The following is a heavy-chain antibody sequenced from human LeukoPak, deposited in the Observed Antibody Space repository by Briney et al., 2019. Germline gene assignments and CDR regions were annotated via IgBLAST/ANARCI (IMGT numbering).Heavy chain of an antibody. Sequence: ASVKVSCKASGYTFTSYGISWVRQAPGQGLEWMGWISAYNGNTNYAQKLQGRVTMTTDTSTSTAYMELRSLRSDDTAVYYCATVHYDYVWGSYCPHYYFDYWGQGTLVTVSS. CDR3: ATVHYDYVWGSYCPHYYFDY. J-gene: IGHJ4*02. V-gene: IGHV1-18*01. D-gene: IGHD3-16*01. CDR1: GYTFTSYG. CDR2: ISAYNGNT.